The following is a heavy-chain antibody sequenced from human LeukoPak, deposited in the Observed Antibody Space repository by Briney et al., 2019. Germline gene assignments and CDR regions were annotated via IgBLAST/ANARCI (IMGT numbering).Heavy chain of an antibody. CDR1: GFTFSSYS. CDR2: ISSSSSYI. CDR3: ARDPGITVVRELRFDP. Sequence: GGSLRLSCAASGFTFSSYSMDWVRQAPGKGLEWVSSISSSSSYIYYADSVKGRFTISRDNAKNSLYLQMNSLRAEDTAVYYCARDPGITVVRELRFDPWGQGNLVTVSS. J-gene: IGHJ5*02. D-gene: IGHD3-10*01. V-gene: IGHV3-21*01.